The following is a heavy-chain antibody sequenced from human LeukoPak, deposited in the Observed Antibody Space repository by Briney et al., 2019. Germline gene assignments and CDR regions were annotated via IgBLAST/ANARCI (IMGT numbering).Heavy chain of an antibody. D-gene: IGHD3-3*01. CDR1: GFTFSGYA. V-gene: IGHV3-23*01. CDR2: VSGGGGSA. CDR3: VKIGDYDFWSGPNAGHFDY. Sequence: GGSLRLSCVASGFTFSGYAMSWVRQAPGKGLEWVSAVSGGGGSAYYADSVKGRFTISRDNSKNTLYLQTNSLKVEDTAVYFCVKIGDYDFWSGPNAGHFDYWGQGTLVTVSS. J-gene: IGHJ4*02.